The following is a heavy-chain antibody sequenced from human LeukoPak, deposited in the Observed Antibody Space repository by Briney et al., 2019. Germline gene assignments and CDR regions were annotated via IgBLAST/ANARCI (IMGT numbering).Heavy chain of an antibody. D-gene: IGHD6-19*01. Sequence: PGGSLRLSCAASGFTFSAYWMTWVRQAPGKGLAWVANIIEGGDLKYYVDSVKGRFTISRDNTKNSLDLQMTSLRADDTAVYYCARVGKNGWDFDHWGQGTLVTVSS. CDR1: GFTFSAYW. J-gene: IGHJ4*02. CDR3: ARVGKNGWDFDH. CDR2: IIEGGDLK. V-gene: IGHV3-7*01.